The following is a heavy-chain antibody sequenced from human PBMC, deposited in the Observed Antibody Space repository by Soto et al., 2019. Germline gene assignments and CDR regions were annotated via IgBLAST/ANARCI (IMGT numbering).Heavy chain of an antibody. Sequence: SETLSLTCTVSGGSISSYYWSWIRQPPGKGLEWIGYIYYSGSTNYNPSLKGRVTISVDTSKNQFSLKLSSVTAADTAVYYCVRVTDDDSSGYYPTHFDYWGQGTLVTVSS. CDR2: IYYSGST. D-gene: IGHD3-22*01. V-gene: IGHV4-59*01. CDR1: GGSISSYY. CDR3: VRVTDDDSSGYYPTHFDY. J-gene: IGHJ4*02.